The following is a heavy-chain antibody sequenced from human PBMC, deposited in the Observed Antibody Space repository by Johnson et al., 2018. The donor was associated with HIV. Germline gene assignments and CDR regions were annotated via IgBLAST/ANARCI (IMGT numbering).Heavy chain of an antibody. CDR1: GFTFDDYA. Sequence: VQLVESGGGLVQPGRSLRLSCAASGFTFDDYAMHWVRQAPGKGLEWVSGLGWNSGIIGYADSVKGRVTISRDNAKKSLYLQLNSLRAEDTAVYYCSRDLGYYDGSGSYYRDAFDIWGQGTTVTVSS. CDR3: SRDLGYYDGSGSYYRDAFDI. D-gene: IGHD3-10*01. CDR2: LGWNSGII. V-gene: IGHV3-9*01. J-gene: IGHJ3*02.